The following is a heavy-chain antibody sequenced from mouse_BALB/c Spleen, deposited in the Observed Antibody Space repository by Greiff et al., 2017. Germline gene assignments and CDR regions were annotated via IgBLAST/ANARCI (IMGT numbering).Heavy chain of an antibody. Sequence: EVQLVESGGGLVQPGGSRKLSCAASGFTFSDYGMAWVRQAPGKGPEWVAFISNLAYSIYYADTVTGRFTISRENAKNTLYLEMSSLRSEDTAMYYCARERDYDAMDYWGQGTSVTVSS. CDR1: GFTFSDYG. CDR3: ARERDYDAMDY. CDR2: ISNLAYSI. V-gene: IGHV5-15*02. J-gene: IGHJ4*01.